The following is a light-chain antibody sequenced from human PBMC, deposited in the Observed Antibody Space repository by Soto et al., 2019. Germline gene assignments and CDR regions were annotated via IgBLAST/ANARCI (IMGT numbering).Light chain of an antibody. CDR3: QQYNSHSPLT. J-gene: IGKJ4*01. Sequence: DIQMTQSPSTLSASVGDRVIITCRASQSINNLLAWYQQKPGKAPKLLIYKASSLETGVPSRFSGSGSGTEFTLTISSLQPDDFATYYCQQYNSHSPLTFGGGTKVDIK. CDR2: KAS. V-gene: IGKV1-5*03. CDR1: QSINNL.